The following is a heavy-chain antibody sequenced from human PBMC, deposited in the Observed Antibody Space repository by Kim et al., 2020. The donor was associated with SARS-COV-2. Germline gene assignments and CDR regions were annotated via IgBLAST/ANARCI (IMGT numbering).Heavy chain of an antibody. Sequence: GGSLRLSCAASGFTFSSYGMHWVRQAPGKGLEWVAVISYDGSNKYYADSVKGRFTISRDNSKNTLYLQMNSLRAEDTAVYYCAKELVRYCSGGSCYQTNYFDYGGQGTLVTVSS. CDR2: ISYDGSNK. J-gene: IGHJ4*02. CDR1: GFTFSSYG. D-gene: IGHD2-15*01. V-gene: IGHV3-30*18. CDR3: AKELVRYCSGGSCYQTNYFDY.